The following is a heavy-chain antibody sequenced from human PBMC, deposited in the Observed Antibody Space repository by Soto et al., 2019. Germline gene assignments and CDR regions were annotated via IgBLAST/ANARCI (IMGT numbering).Heavy chain of an antibody. CDR1: GGSVSSGSYY. J-gene: IGHJ2*01. CDR2: IYYSGST. D-gene: IGHD6-13*01. Sequence: QVQLQESGPGLVKPSETLSLTCTVSGGSVSSGSYYWSWIRQPPGKGLEWIGYIYYSGSTNYNPSPSNRVTISIDAAKNRFSLMLSSMTASDTAVYSCARHCSSRYWYFDLWGRGTLVTV. CDR3: ARHCSSRYWYFDL. V-gene: IGHV4-61*01.